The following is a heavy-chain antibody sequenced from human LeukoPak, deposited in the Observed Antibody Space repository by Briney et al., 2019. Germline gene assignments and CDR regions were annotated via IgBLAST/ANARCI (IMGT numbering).Heavy chain of an antibody. J-gene: IGHJ4*02. CDR2: ISGSGAMT. CDR3: VKDRVDGSGSQFDS. CDR1: GFTLSNHA. V-gene: IGHV3-23*01. D-gene: IGHD3-10*01. Sequence: GGSLRLSCAASGFTLSNHAMIWVRQAPGKGLEWVSSISGSGAMTYYADSVKGRLTISRDNAMDRLYLQMNSLRADDTAVYYCVKDRVDGSGSQFDSWGQGSLVIVSS.